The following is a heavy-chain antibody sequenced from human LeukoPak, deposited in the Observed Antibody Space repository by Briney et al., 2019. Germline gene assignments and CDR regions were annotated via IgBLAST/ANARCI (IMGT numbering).Heavy chain of an antibody. Sequence: ASVKVSCKASGYTFTSYGISWVRQAPGQGLEWMGWISAYNGNTNYAQKLQGRVTMTTDTSTSTAYMELRSLRSDDTAVYYCARDRVGYHYDSSGYLSWYFDLWGRGTLVTVSS. V-gene: IGHV1-18*01. CDR3: ARDRVGYHYDSSGYLSWYFDL. J-gene: IGHJ2*01. CDR2: ISAYNGNT. D-gene: IGHD3-22*01. CDR1: GYTFTSYG.